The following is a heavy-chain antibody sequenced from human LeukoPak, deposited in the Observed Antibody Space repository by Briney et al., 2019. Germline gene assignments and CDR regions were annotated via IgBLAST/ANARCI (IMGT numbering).Heavy chain of an antibody. Sequence: GGSLRLSCAASGFTFSSYSMNWARQAPGKGLEWVSYISSSSSTIYYADPVKGRFTISRDNAKNSLYLQMNSLRDEDTAVYYCARDSMPVLGYCSSTCCYGSYWGQGTLVTVSS. D-gene: IGHD2-2*01. CDR1: GFTFSSYS. V-gene: IGHV3-48*02. J-gene: IGHJ4*02. CDR3: ARDSMPVLGYCSSTCCYGSY. CDR2: ISSSSSTI.